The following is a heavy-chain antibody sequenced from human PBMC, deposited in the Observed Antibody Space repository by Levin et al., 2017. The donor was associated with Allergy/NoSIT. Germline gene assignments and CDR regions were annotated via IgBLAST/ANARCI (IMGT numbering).Heavy chain of an antibody. J-gene: IGHJ6*02. D-gene: IGHD3-16*02. Sequence: QSGGSLRLSCAASGFTFSSYAMHWVRQAPGKGLEWVAVISYDGSNKYYADSVKGRFTISRDNSKNTLYLQMNSLRAEDTAVYYCAREGYDYVWGSYRSFYYGMDVWGQGTTVTVSS. CDR3: AREGYDYVWGSYRSFYYGMDV. V-gene: IGHV3-30-3*01. CDR1: GFTFSSYA. CDR2: ISYDGSNK.